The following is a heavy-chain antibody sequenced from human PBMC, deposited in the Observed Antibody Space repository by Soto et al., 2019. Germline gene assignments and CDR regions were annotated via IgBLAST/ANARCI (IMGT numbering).Heavy chain of an antibody. CDR1: GGSFSGYY. CDR2: INHSGST. V-gene: IGHV4-34*01. CDR3: AREREGYYDRRLYGMEV. D-gene: IGHD3-22*01. Sequence: PSETLSLTCAVYGGSFSGYYWSWICQPPGKGLEWIGEINHSGSTNYNPSLKSRVTISVDTSKNQFSLKLSSVTAADTAVYYCAREREGYYDRRLYGMEVWGQGTTVTVSS. J-gene: IGHJ6*02.